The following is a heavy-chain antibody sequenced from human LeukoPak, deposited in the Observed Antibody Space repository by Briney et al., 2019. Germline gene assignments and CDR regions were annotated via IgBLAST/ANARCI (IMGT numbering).Heavy chain of an antibody. J-gene: IGHJ4*02. CDR3: ARVSGWPWDH. CDR1: GFTFSSYS. CDR2: ISLSSTTI. D-gene: IGHD2-15*01. V-gene: IGHV3-48*02. Sequence: GGSLRVSCAASGFTFSSYSMTWVRQAPGNGLEWVSYISLSSTTIYYADSVKGRFTISRDDAKNSLYLQMNSLRDEDTAVYYCARVSGWPWDHWGQGTLVTVSS.